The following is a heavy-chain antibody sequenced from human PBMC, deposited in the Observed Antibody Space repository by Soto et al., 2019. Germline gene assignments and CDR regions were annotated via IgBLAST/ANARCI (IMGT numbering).Heavy chain of an antibody. J-gene: IGHJ4*02. CDR3: APSIDSSGYYWPYFDY. Sequence: PSETLSLTCTVSGGSISSGGYYWSWIRQHPGKGLEWIGYIYYIGSTYYNPSLKSRVTISVDTSKNQFSLKLSSVTAADTATYYCAPSIDSSGYYWPYFDYWGQGTLVTVSS. V-gene: IGHV4-31*03. CDR2: IYYIGST. D-gene: IGHD3-22*01. CDR1: GGSISSGGYY.